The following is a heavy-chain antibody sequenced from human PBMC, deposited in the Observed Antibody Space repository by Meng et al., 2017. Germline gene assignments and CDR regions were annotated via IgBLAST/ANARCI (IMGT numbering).Heavy chain of an antibody. V-gene: IGHV3-74*01. CDR3: ARDLNWVVWDY. CDR1: GLTFGGYW. CDR2: INDDGSST. J-gene: IGHJ4*02. Sequence: VVGGGGGAGKPWRYWRLSVAGSGLTFGGYWMHWVRQAPGKGLVWVSRINDDGSSTTYTDSVRGRFTISRDNAKNTLYLQMNSLRAEDTAVYYCARDLNWVVWDYWGQGTLVTVSS. D-gene: IGHD3/OR15-3a*01.